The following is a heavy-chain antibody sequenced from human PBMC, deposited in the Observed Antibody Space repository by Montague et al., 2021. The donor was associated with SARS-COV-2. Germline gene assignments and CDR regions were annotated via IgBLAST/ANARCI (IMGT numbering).Heavy chain of an antibody. D-gene: IGHD6-19*01. Sequence: SETLSLTCTVSGGSVSDYYWTWVRQSAGKGLEWIGRIYSSGNTLYNPSLKSRLTLSLDTANNQFSLQLSSVVAADTAVYYCTRVREDDLGGPGWGHNWCDPWGQGSLVTVSS. J-gene: IGHJ5*02. CDR3: TRVREDDLGGPGWGHNWCDP. CDR2: IYSSGNT. V-gene: IGHV4-4*07. CDR1: GGSVSDYY.